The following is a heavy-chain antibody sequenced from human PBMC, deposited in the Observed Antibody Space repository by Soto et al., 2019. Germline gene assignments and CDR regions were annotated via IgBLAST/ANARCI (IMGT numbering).Heavy chain of an antibody. CDR3: ARASIVVVVAAIHYFDY. CDR1: GGTFSSYA. V-gene: IGHV1-69*13. J-gene: IGHJ4*02. D-gene: IGHD2-15*01. Sequence: AASVKVSCKASGGTFSSYAISWVRQAPGQGLEWMGGIIPIFGTANYAQKFQGRVTITADESTSTAYMELSSLRSEDTAVYYCARASIVVVVAAIHYFDYWGQGTLVTSPQ. CDR2: IIPIFGTA.